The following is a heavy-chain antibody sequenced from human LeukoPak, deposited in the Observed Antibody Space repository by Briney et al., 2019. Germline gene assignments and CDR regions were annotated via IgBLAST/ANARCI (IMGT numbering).Heavy chain of an antibody. CDR3: AKDEGSYYYGSGTVDY. J-gene: IGHJ4*02. V-gene: IGHV3-23*01. CDR2: ISGSGGST. D-gene: IGHD3-10*01. Sequence: GGSLRLSCAASGFDFSSYAMIWVRQAPGKGLEWVSAISGSGGSTYYADSVKGRFTISRDNSKNTLYLQMNSLRAEDTAVYYCAKDEGSYYYGSGTVDYWGQGTLVTVSS. CDR1: GFDFSSYA.